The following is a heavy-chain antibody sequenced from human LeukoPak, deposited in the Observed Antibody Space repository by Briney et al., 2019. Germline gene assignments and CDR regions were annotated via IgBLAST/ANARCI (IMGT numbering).Heavy chain of an antibody. J-gene: IGHJ4*02. CDR2: IKQDGSKK. V-gene: IGHV3-7*04. CDR1: GFPFSSYW. D-gene: IGHD5-24*01. Sequence: GGSLRLSCVASGFPFSSYWMTWVRQAPGKGLEWVPNIKQDGSKKSYVDSVKGRFTISRDNAKNSLYLQMNSLRAEDTAIYYCTRVGYIDEGIDYWGQGTLVTVSS. CDR3: TRVGYIDEGIDY.